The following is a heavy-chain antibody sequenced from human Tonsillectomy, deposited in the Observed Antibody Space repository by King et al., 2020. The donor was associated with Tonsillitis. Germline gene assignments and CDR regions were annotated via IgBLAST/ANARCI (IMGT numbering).Heavy chain of an antibody. CDR1: GFTFNNYA. CDR3: ANLGPTMMVVINGNWFDS. D-gene: IGHD3-22*01. J-gene: IGHJ5*01. V-gene: IGHV3-23*04. Sequence: VQLVESGGGLVQPGGSLRLSCAASGFTFNNYAMSWVRQAPGKGLEWVSPIGGRGGTTYYADAVRGRFTISRDNSKQTLFLQMNSLRAEDTAVYYCANLGPTMMVVINGNWFDSWGQGTLVTVSS. CDR2: IGGRGGTT.